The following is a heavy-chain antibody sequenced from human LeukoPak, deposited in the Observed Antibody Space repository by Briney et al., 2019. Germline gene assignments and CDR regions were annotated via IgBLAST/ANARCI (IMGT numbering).Heavy chain of an antibody. CDR3: ARDSPPRYSGCEWVD. Sequence: GGSLRLSCVDSGFTFSSDWMSWVRQAPGKGLEWVAMINVDGRQKFYVDSVKGRFTISRDNAKKSLYLQMNSLRAEDTAVYYCARDSPPRYSGCEWVDWGQGTQVTVSS. CDR1: GFTFSSDW. D-gene: IGHD5-12*01. V-gene: IGHV3-7*01. CDR2: INVDGRQK. J-gene: IGHJ4*02.